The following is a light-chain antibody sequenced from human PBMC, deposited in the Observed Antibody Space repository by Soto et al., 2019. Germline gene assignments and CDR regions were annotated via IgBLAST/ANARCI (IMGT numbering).Light chain of an antibody. Sequence: EIVLTQSPGTLSLSPGARATLSCRASQSLSSNFLAWYQQKPGQAPRLLIYGSSSRATGIPNKFSGSASGTEFTLTISRLEPEDFAAYYCHQYGSSPGTFGQGTKLEIK. CDR1: QSLSSNF. CDR2: GSS. V-gene: IGKV3-20*01. CDR3: HQYGSSPGT. J-gene: IGKJ2*01.